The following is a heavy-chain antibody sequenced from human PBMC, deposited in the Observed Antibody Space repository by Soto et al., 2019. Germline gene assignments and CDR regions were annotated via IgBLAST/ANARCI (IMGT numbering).Heavy chain of an antibody. CDR1: GGSFSGYY. CDR3: AREEYYDILTGYYVYYYGMDV. J-gene: IGHJ6*02. D-gene: IGHD3-9*01. V-gene: IGHV4-34*01. CDR2: INHSGST. Sequence: SETLSLTCAVYGGSFSGYYWSWIRQPPGKGLEWIGEINHSGSTNYNPSLKSRVTISVDTSKNQFSLKLSSVTAADTAVYYCAREEYYDILTGYYVYYYGMDVWGQGTTVTVS.